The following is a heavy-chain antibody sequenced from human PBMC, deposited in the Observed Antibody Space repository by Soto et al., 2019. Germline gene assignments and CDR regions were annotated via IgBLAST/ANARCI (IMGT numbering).Heavy chain of an antibody. Sequence: EVQLLESGGGLVQPGGSLRLSCAASGFTFSSYAMSWVRQAPGKGLEWVSAISGSGGSTYYADSVKGRFTISRDNSKNTLYLQINSLRAEDTAVCYCAKGPKAVAGTRVIWGQGTLVTVSS. CDR1: GFTFSSYA. J-gene: IGHJ4*02. CDR3: AKGPKAVAGTRVI. V-gene: IGHV3-23*01. D-gene: IGHD6-19*01. CDR2: ISGSGGST.